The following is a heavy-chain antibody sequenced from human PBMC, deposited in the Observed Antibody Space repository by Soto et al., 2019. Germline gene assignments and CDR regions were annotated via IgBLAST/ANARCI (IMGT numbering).Heavy chain of an antibody. CDR1: GFSFSIYW. D-gene: IGHD3-16*01. CDR3: NTGKSWGEDD. J-gene: IGHJ1*01. V-gene: IGHV3-15*02. CDR2: IRSNNDGGTA. Sequence: EVQLVESGGTLVKPGDSLRLSCAASGFSFSIYWLSWVRQAPGKGLEWVGRIRSNNDGGTAAYGAPVQGRFTISRDDSKNPLYLQMNSLKTEDTAVLYCNTGKSWGEDDWGQGTLVTVSS.